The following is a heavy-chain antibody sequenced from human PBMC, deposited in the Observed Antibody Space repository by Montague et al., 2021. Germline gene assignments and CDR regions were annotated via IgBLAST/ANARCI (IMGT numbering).Heavy chain of an antibody. CDR1: GGSTSSTSYY. Sequence: SETLSLTCTVSGGSTSSTSYYWGWIRQPPGKELEFIGVIYYNGSTYHYPSLKSRVTVSIDTSKNQFSLKLISVTAADTAVYFCARSLYCKGGSCYSGFDPWGQGALVTVSS. CDR3: ARSLYCKGGSCYSGFDP. V-gene: IGHV4-39*01. J-gene: IGHJ5*02. CDR2: IYYNGST. D-gene: IGHD2-15*01.